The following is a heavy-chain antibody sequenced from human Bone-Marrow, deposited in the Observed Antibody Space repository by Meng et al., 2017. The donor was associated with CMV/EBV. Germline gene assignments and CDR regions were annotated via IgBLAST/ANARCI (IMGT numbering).Heavy chain of an antibody. D-gene: IGHD3-10*01. V-gene: IGHV4-61*01. CDR1: GGSVSSGSYY. Sequence: SETLFLTCTVSGGSVSSGSYYWSWIRQPPGKGLEWIGYIYYSGSTNYNPSLKSRVTISVDTSKNQFSLKLSSVTAADTAVYYCARGGSPREYYFDYWGQGTLVTVSS. CDR3: ARGGSPREYYFDY. CDR2: IYYSGST. J-gene: IGHJ4*02.